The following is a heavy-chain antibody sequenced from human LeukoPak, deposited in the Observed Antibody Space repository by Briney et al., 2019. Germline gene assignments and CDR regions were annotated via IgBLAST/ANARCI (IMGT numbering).Heavy chain of an antibody. CDR3: ARDPPWIPGYYFDY. Sequence: GGSLRLSCAASGFTFSSYVMHWVRQAPGKGLEWVADIWYDGSNKYYADSVKGRFTISRDNSKNTLYLQMNSLRAEDTAVYYCARDPPWIPGYYFDYWGQGTLVTVSS. V-gene: IGHV3-33*01. CDR1: GFTFSSYV. J-gene: IGHJ4*02. CDR2: IWYDGSNK. D-gene: IGHD2-2*03.